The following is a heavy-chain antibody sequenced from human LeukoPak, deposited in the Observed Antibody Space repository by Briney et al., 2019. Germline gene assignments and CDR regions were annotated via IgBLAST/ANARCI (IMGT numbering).Heavy chain of an antibody. D-gene: IGHD3-22*01. CDR2: IYYSGST. Sequence: SETLSLTCTVSGGSISSGDYYWSWIRQPPGKGLEWIGYIYYSGSTYYNPSLKSRVTISVDTSKNQFSLKLSSVTAADTAVYYRARRYYYDSSGYQYYFDYWGQGTLVTVSS. V-gene: IGHV4-30-4*01. CDR1: GGSISSGDYY. CDR3: ARRYYYDSSGYQYYFDY. J-gene: IGHJ4*02.